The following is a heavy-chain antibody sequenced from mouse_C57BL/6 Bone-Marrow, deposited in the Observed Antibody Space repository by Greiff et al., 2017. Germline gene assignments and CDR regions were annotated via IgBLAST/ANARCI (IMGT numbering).Heavy chain of an antibody. CDR2: IHPNSGST. V-gene: IGHV1-64*01. CDR3: ARLSSGYWFAY. Sequence: VQLQQPGAELVKPGASVKLSCKASGYTFTSYWMHWVKQRPGQGLEWIGMIHPNSGSTNYNEKFKSKATLTVDKSSSTAYMQLSSLTSEDSAVYYWARLSSGYWFAYWGQGTLVTVSA. J-gene: IGHJ3*01. CDR1: GYTFTSYW. D-gene: IGHD3-2*02.